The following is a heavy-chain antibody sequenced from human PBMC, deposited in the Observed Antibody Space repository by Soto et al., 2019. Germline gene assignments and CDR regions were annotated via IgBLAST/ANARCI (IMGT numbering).Heavy chain of an antibody. CDR2: INTYDGNT. D-gene: IGHD6-13*01. J-gene: IGHJ4*02. V-gene: IGHV1-18*01. CDR1: GYTFTSYG. Sequence: QVQLVQSGAEVKKPGASVKVSCKASGYTFTSYGINWVRQAPGQGREWMGWINTYDGNTNHAQKFQGRVTMTTDTSTSTAYMELSSLSSDDTAVYYCAASQQFDYWGQGTLVTVSS. CDR3: AASQQFDY.